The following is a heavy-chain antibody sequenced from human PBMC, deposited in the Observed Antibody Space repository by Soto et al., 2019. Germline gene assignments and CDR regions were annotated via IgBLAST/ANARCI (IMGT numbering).Heavy chain of an antibody. J-gene: IGHJ6*02. CDR1: GXTFSSYG. CDR3: AKELPIVVVVAATHYGMDV. D-gene: IGHD2-15*01. CDR2: ISYDGSNK. Sequence: LRLSFAASGXTFSSYGMHWVRQAPGKGLEWVAVISYDGSNKYYADSVKGRFTISRDNSKNTLYLQMNSLRAEDTAVYYCAKELPIVVVVAATHYGMDVWGQGTTVTVSS. V-gene: IGHV3-30*18.